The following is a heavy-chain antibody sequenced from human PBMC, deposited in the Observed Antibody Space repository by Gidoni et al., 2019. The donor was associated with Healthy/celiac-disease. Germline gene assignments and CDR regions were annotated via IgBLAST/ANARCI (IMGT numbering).Heavy chain of an antibody. V-gene: IGHV4-59*01. J-gene: IGHJ4*02. Sequence: QVQLPESGPGLVKPSETLSLTCTVSGGSISSYYWSWIRQPPGKGLEWIGYIYYSGSTNYNPSLKSRVTISVDTSKNQFSLKLSSVTAADTAVHYCARGLGDGYNYFDYWGQGTLVTVSS. D-gene: IGHD5-12*01. CDR1: GGSISSYY. CDR2: IYYSGST. CDR3: ARGLGDGYNYFDY.